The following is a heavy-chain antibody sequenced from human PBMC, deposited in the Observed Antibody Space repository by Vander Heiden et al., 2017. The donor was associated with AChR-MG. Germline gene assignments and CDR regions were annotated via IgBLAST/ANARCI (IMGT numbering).Heavy chain of an antibody. CDR2: ISYDGSNK. Sequence: QVQLVESGGGVVQPGRSPRLSCAAPGFTLCSHGLHWVRPAPGKGLEWVAVISYDGSNKYYADSVKGRFTISRDNSKNTLYLQMNSLRAEDTAVYYCAKGGYYYGSGSYNPNWFDPWGQGTLVTVSS. J-gene: IGHJ5*02. V-gene: IGHV3-30*18. CDR3: AKGGYYYGSGSYNPNWFDP. CDR1: GFTLCSHG. D-gene: IGHD3-10*01.